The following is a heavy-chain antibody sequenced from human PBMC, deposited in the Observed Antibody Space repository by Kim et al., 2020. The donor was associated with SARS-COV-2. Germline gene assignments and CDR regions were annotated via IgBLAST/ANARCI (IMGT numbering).Heavy chain of an antibody. J-gene: IGHJ4*02. Sequence: ASVKVSCKASGYTFTSYYMHWVRQAPGQGLEWMGIINPSGGSTSYAQKFQGRVTMTRDTSTSTVYMELSSLRSEDTAVYYCATHTYYYDSSGYSPFDYWGQGTLVTVSS. CDR3: ATHTYYYDSSGYSPFDY. V-gene: IGHV1-46*01. CDR1: GYTFTSYY. CDR2: INPSGGST. D-gene: IGHD3-22*01.